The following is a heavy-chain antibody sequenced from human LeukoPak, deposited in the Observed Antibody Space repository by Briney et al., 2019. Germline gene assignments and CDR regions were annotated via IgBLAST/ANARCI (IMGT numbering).Heavy chain of an antibody. CDR3: ASQVDSSGFSGKGGNY. CDR1: GFTFSSYS. V-gene: IGHV3-21*01. J-gene: IGHJ4*02. D-gene: IGHD3-22*01. Sequence: GGSLRLSCAASGFTFSSYSMNWVRQAPGKGMEWVSSISSSSSYIYYADSVKGRFTISRANAKSSLYLQMNSLRAEDTAVYYCASQVDSSGFSGKGGNYWGQGTLVTVSS. CDR2: ISSSSSYI.